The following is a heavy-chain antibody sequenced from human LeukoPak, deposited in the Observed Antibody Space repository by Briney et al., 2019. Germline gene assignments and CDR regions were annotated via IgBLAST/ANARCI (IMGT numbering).Heavy chain of an antibody. CDR2: ISYDGSNK. D-gene: IGHD2-15*01. Sequence: GRSLRLSCAASGFTFSSYGMHWVRQAPGKGLEWVAVISYDGSNKYYADSAKGRFTISRDNSKNTLYLQMNSLRAEDTAVYYCAKEGYCSGGSCYDGAFDYWGQGTLVTVSS. V-gene: IGHV3-30*18. CDR1: GFTFSSYG. J-gene: IGHJ4*02. CDR3: AKEGYCSGGSCYDGAFDY.